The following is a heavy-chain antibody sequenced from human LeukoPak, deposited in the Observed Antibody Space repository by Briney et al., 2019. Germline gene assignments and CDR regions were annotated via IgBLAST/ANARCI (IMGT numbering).Heavy chain of an antibody. J-gene: IGHJ5*02. D-gene: IGHD3-10*01. V-gene: IGHV3-74*01. CDR1: GFTFSSYW. Sequence: GGSLRLSCAASGFTFSSYWMHWVRQAPGEGLVWVSRINSDGSSTSYADSVKGRFTISRDNAKNTLYLQMNSLRAEDTAVYYCAGRGGSGRFNWFDPWGQGTLVTVSS. CDR3: AGRGGSGRFNWFDP. CDR2: INSDGSST.